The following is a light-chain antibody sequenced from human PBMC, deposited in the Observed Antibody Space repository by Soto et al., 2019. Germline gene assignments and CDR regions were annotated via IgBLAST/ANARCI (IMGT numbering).Light chain of an antibody. Sequence: EVVVTQSPATLSVSPGAGATLSCRASESVGRHLAWYHQKPGQAHKLLIFDASTRATGVPARFSGSGSGTEFTLTVSSPQSEDIAVYFCQQYNNRPPNVGQGTRLEIK. CDR1: ESVGRH. CDR2: DAS. J-gene: IGKJ5*01. CDR3: QQYNNRPPN. V-gene: IGKV3-15*01.